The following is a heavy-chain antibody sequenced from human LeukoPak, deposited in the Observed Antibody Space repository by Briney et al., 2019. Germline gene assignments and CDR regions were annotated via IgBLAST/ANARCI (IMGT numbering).Heavy chain of an antibody. Sequence: PSETLSLTCTVSGGSISSGSYYWSWIRQPAGKGLEWIGRNYTSGSTNYNPPLKSRVTISVDTSKNQFSLKLSSVTAADTAVYYCARPFGELLYIDYWGQGTLATVSS. D-gene: IGHD3-10*01. CDR2: NYTSGST. J-gene: IGHJ4*02. CDR1: GGSISSGSYY. CDR3: ARPFGELLYIDY. V-gene: IGHV4-61*02.